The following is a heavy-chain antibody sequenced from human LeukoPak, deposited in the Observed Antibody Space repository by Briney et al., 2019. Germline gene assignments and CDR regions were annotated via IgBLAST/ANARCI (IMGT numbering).Heavy chain of an antibody. J-gene: IGHJ3*02. CDR1: GFSFNNYG. Sequence: PGGSLRLSCAASGFSFNNYGMHWVRQAPGRGLGWVAFIRYDGSKKYYVDSVKGRFTISRDNSKNSLYLQVNSLRVEDTAVYYCAKDLCSSTSCYLDIWGQGAMVTVSS. CDR2: IRYDGSKK. V-gene: IGHV3-30*02. CDR3: AKDLCSSTSCYLDI. D-gene: IGHD2-2*01.